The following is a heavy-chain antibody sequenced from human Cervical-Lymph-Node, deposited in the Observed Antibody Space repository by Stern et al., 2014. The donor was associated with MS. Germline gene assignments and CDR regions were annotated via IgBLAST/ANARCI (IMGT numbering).Heavy chain of an antibody. CDR1: GGTFSSYA. V-gene: IGHV1-69*01. D-gene: IGHD6-13*01. J-gene: IGHJ4*02. CDR2: IIPILGTA. CDR3: ARGLSIAAAGRLAY. Sequence: VQLVESGAEVKKPGSSVKVSCKSSGGTFSSYAINWVRQAPGQGLEWMGGIIPILGTANQTQKFQGRLTIVADESTRTAYMELSGLTSEDTAVYFCARGLSIAAAGRLAYWGQGTLVSVSS.